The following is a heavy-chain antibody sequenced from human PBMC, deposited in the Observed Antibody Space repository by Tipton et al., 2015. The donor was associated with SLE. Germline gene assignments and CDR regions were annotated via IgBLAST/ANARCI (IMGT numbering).Heavy chain of an antibody. D-gene: IGHD4-11*01. CDR3: ARGSTVTTFYYYYYMDV. J-gene: IGHJ6*03. CDR2: IYHSGST. Sequence: LRLSCAVSGGSISSGGYSWSWIRQPPGKGLEWVGFIYHSGSTYYNPSLKSRVSISVDRSKNHLTLMLTSVTAADTAVYYCARGSTVTTFYYYYYMDVWGKGTTVTVSS. CDR1: GGSISSGGYS. V-gene: IGHV4-30-2*01.